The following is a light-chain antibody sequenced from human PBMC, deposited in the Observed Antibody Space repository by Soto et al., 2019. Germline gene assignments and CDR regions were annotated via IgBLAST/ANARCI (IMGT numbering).Light chain of an antibody. J-gene: IGKJ1*01. V-gene: IGKV3-15*01. CDR2: GAS. CDR1: QGIGDT. CDR3: QQYDNWPWT. Sequence: EVVMTQSPATLSVSPGEGVTLSCRASQGIGDTLAWYQHKPGQTPRLLIYGASTRAAGFPARFSGSGSGTDFTLTISSLKSEDFAVYYCQQYDNWPWTLGQGTKVDIK.